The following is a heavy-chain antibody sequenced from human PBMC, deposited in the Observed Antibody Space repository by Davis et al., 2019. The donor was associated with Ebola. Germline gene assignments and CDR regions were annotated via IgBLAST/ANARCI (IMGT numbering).Heavy chain of an antibody. CDR1: GFTFSNYY. V-gene: IGHV3-11*04. J-gene: IGHJ4*02. D-gene: IGHD6-6*01. CDR2: ISNSGSSF. CDR3: ARGADSSSLDY. Sequence: GESLKISCAASGFTFSNYYMSWIRQAPGKGLEWVSYISNSGSSFYCADSVKGRFTISRDNAKNSLYLQMNSLRAEDTAVYYCARGADSSSLDYWGQGTLVTVSS.